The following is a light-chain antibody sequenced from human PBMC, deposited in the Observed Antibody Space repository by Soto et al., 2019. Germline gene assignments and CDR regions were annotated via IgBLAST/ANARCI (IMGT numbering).Light chain of an antibody. CDR3: SSYAGSLVV. Sequence: QSALTQPPSASGSPGQSVTISCTGTSSDVGGYNYVSWYQQHPGKAPKLMIYEVSKRPSGVPDRFSGSKSGNTASLTVSGLQAEDEADYYCSSYAGSLVVFGGGTKLTFL. V-gene: IGLV2-8*01. J-gene: IGLJ2*01. CDR2: EVS. CDR1: SSDVGGYNY.